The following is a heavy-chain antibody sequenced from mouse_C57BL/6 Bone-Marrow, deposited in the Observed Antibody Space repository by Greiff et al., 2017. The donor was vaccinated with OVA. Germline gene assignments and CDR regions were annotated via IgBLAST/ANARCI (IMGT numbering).Heavy chain of an antibody. Sequence: EVKLMESGGGLVQPGGSLKLSCAASGFTFSDYYMYWVRQTPEKRLEWVAYISNGGGSTYYPDTVKGRFTISRDNAKNTLYLQMSRLKSEDTAMYYCARHLRGSSLYAMDYWGRGTSVTVSS. J-gene: IGHJ4*01. D-gene: IGHD1-1*01. CDR2: ISNGGGST. CDR1: GFTFSDYY. CDR3: ARHLRGSSLYAMDY. V-gene: IGHV5-12*01.